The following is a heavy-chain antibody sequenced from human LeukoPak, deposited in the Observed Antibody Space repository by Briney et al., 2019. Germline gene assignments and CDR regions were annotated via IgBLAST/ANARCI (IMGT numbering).Heavy chain of an antibody. J-gene: IGHJ4*02. Sequence: GGSLKPSCAASGFTFCDSAIHWVRQASGKGLEWVGRIRSKANSYATAYAASVKGRFTISRDDSKNTAYLQMNSLKTEDTAVYYCTTYTAVATAAFDYWGQAAKLTVSS. CDR3: TTYTAVATAAFDY. V-gene: IGHV3-73*01. D-gene: IGHD5-18*01. CDR2: IRSKANSYAT. CDR1: GFTFCDSA.